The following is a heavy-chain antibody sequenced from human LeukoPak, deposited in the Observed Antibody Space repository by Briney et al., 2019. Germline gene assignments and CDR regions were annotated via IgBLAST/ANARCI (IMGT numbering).Heavy chain of an antibody. Sequence: GGSLRLSCAASGFTFSSYGIHWVSQAPGKGLEWVAFIRYDGLDKFYAESVKGRFTISRDNSKNTLYLQMNSLRAEDTAVYYCAKDIHPYYDSSGWCYFDYWGRGTLVTVSS. D-gene: IGHD3-22*01. CDR3: AKDIHPYYDSSGWCYFDY. J-gene: IGHJ4*02. CDR2: IRYDGLDK. V-gene: IGHV3-30*02. CDR1: GFTFSSYG.